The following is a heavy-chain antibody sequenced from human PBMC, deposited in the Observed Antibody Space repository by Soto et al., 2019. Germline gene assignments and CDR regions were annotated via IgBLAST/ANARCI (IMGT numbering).Heavy chain of an antibody. D-gene: IGHD3-22*01. J-gene: IGHJ5*02. V-gene: IGHV4-59*08. CDR2: IYYSGST. CDR1: GGSISSYY. Sequence: SETLSLTCTVSGGSISSYYWSWIRQPPGKGLEWIGYIYYSGSTNYNPSLKSRVTISVDTSKNQFSLKLSSVTAADTAVYYCARLSGGWHYDSSGPQYRGWFDPWGQGTLVTVSS. CDR3: ARLSGGWHYDSSGPQYRGWFDP.